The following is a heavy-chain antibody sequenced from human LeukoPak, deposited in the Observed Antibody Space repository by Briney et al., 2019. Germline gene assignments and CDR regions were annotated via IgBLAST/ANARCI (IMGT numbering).Heavy chain of an antibody. CDR2: INPNSGGT. J-gene: IGHJ5*02. CDR3: ARASTMVRGVIVECWFDP. CDR1: GYTFTGYY. V-gene: IGHV1-2*02. Sequence: ASVKVSCKASGYTFTGYYMHWVRQAPGQGLEWMGWINPNSGGTNYAQKFQGRVTMTRDTSISTAYMELSRLRSDDTAVYYCARASTMVRGVIVECWFDPWGQGTLVTVSS. D-gene: IGHD3-10*01.